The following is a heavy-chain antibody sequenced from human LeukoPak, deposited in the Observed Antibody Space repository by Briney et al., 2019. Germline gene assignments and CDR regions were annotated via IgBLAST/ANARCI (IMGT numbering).Heavy chain of an antibody. CDR1: GYTFTNYH. V-gene: IGHV1-46*01. Sequence: ASVKVSCKPSGYTFTNYHLHCVRHAPGQGLEWMGIINPTGGSTSYAQKFQDRVTMTRDTSTSTVYMELNSLRSEDTAVYYCARATWYGGNPSGAFDIWGQGTMVTVSS. CDR3: ARATWYGGNPSGAFDI. CDR2: INPTGGST. J-gene: IGHJ3*02. D-gene: IGHD4/OR15-4a*01.